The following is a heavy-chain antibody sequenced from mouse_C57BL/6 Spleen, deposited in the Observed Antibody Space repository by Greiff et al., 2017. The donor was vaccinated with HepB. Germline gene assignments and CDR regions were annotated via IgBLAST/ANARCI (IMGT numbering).Heavy chain of an antibody. V-gene: IGHV5-17*01. CDR2: ISSGSSTL. D-gene: IGHD4-1*01. CDR3: ARQGLTGTLDY. CDR1: GFTFSDYG. Sequence: EVKLVESGGGLVKPGGSLKLSCAASGFTFSDYGMHWVRQAPEKGLEWVAYISSGSSTLYYADTVKGRFPISRDNAKNTLFLQMTSLRSEETAMYYCARQGLTGTLDYWGQGTTLTVSS. J-gene: IGHJ2*01.